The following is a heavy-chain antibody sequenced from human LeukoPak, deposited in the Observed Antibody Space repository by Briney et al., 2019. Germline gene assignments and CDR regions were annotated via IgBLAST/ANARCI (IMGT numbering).Heavy chain of an antibody. J-gene: IGHJ4*02. CDR1: GFTFSGYG. Sequence: GRSLRLSCAASGFTFSGYGMHWVRQAPGKGLEWVAVIWYDGSNKYYADSVKGRFTISRDNSKNTLYLQMNSLRAEDTAVYYCARDHSYLIDYWGQGTLVTVSS. D-gene: IGHD3-16*02. V-gene: IGHV3-33*01. CDR2: IWYDGSNK. CDR3: ARDHSYLIDY.